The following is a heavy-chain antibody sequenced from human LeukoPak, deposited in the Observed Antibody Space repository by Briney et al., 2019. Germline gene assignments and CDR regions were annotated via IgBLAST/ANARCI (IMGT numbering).Heavy chain of an antibody. J-gene: IGHJ4*02. CDR2: INPSGGST. D-gene: IGHD3/OR15-3a*01. Sequence: ASVKVSCKASGYTFTSYYMHWVRQAPGQGLEWMGIINPSGGSTSYAQKFQGRVTMTRDTSTSTVYMELSSLRSEDTAVYYCASTRTGGASLWYWGQGTLVTVSS. CDR1: GYTFTSYY. V-gene: IGHV1-46*01. CDR3: ASTRTGGASLWY.